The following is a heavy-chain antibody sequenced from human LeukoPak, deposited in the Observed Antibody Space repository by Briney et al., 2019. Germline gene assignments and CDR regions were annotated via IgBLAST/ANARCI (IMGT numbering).Heavy chain of an antibody. D-gene: IGHD3-16*01. CDR3: ARDFLGAHAFDI. Sequence: GASVKVSCKASGYTFTGYYMHWVRQAPGQGLEWMGRINPNSGGTNYAQKFQGRLTMTRDTSISTAYMELSRLRSDDTAVYYCARDFLGAHAFDIWGQGTMVTVSS. CDR2: INPNSGGT. V-gene: IGHV1-2*06. CDR1: GYTFTGYY. J-gene: IGHJ3*02.